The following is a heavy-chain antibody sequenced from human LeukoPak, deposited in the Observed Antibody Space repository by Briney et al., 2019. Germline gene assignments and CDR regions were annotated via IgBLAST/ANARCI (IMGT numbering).Heavy chain of an antibody. CDR3: AKGVYSGSYRLSFSH. V-gene: IGHV3-23*01. J-gene: IGHJ4*02. CDR1: GFTFSSYA. CDR2: ISGSGGST. Sequence: GGSLRLSCAASGFTFSSYAMSWVRQAPGKGLEWVSAISGSGGSTYYADSVKGRFTVSRDNSKNTLYLQMNSLRAEDTAVYYCAKGVYSGSYRLSFSHWGQGTLVTVSS. D-gene: IGHD1-26*01.